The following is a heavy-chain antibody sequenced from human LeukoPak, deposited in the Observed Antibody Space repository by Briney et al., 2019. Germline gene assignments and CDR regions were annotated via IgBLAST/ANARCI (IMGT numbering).Heavy chain of an antibody. CDR3: AKEKAWSAYNWFDP. CDR2: IYDSGST. J-gene: IGHJ5*02. CDR1: GGSIRSSYYY. Sequence: SETLSLTCTVSGGSIRSSYYYWGWIRQPPGKGLEWIGSIYDSGSTYYNPSLKSRVTISVDTSKNQFSLKLNSVTAADTAVYYCAKEKAWSAYNWFDPWGQGTLVTVSS. V-gene: IGHV4-39*02. D-gene: IGHD3-3*01.